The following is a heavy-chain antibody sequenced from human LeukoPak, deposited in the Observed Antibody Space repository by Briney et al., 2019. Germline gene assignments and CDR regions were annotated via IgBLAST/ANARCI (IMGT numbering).Heavy chain of an antibody. D-gene: IGHD2-15*01. CDR1: GFTFDDYA. CDR2: ISLDVGTT. J-gene: IGHJ6*03. CDR3: AKVRGYCSGGSCYSGFGYMDV. V-gene: IGHV3-43D*04. Sequence: RRTLRLSCAASGFTFDDYAMQWVCQAPRKGLEWVSLISLDVGTTYYADSVKGRFTIYKDNSKNSLYLQMNSLRAEDTALYYCAKVRGYCSGGSCYSGFGYMDVWGKGTTVTVSS.